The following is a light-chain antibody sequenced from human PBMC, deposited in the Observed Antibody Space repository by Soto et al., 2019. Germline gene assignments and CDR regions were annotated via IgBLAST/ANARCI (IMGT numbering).Light chain of an antibody. Sequence: QSALTQPASVSGSPGQSITISCTGTSSDVGGYNYVSWYQQHPVKAPKLMIYEVSHRPSGVSNRFSGSKSGNTASLTISGLQAEDEADYYCSSYTGSNTPLVFGGGTKLTVL. CDR3: SSYTGSNTPLV. J-gene: IGLJ3*02. V-gene: IGLV2-14*01. CDR2: EVS. CDR1: SSDVGGYNY.